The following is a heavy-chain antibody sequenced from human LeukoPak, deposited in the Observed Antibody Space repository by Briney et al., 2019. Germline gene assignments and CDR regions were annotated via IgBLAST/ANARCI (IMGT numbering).Heavy chain of an antibody. CDR1: GFTFSSYG. CDR3: AKDGGIAVAGTFDY. V-gene: IGHV3-30*02. D-gene: IGHD6-19*01. J-gene: IGHJ4*02. CDR2: IWYDGSNK. Sequence: GGSLRLSCAASGFTFSSYGMHWVRRAPGKGLEWVAVIWYDGSNKYYADSVKGRFTISRDNSKNTLYLQMNSLRAEDTAVYYCAKDGGIAVAGTFDYWGQGTLVTVSS.